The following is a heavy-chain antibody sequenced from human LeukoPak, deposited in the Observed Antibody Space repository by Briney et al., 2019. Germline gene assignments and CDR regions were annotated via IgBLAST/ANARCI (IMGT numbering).Heavy chain of an antibody. CDR1: GFSFGTHV. CDR2: VGDSGGAT. CDR3: AKFPFGTWIS. J-gene: IGHJ4*02. D-gene: IGHD2-2*03. V-gene: IGHV3-23*01. Sequence: GGSLRLSCAASGFSFGTHVMTWVRQPPGKGLEWVSTVGDSGGATYYSDSVKGRFTISRDNAKNTLYLQMNSLRADDTALYYCAKFPFGTWISWGQGTLVTVSS.